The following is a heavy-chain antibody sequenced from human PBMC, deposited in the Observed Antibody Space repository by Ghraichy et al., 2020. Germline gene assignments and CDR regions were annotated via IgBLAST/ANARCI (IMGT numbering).Heavy chain of an antibody. CDR3: ARKPYYTNPDYPSFYFDY. V-gene: IGHV3-30*04. CDR2: TSRDGSDK. D-gene: IGHD3-10*01. CDR1: GFTFSSYA. J-gene: IGHJ4*02. Sequence: GESLNISCAASGFTFSSYAIHWVRQAPGKGLEWVAVTSRDGSDKHYADSVKGRFTISRDSSKNTMFLQMNSLRAEDTALYYCARKPYYTNPDYPSFYFDYWGQGTLVTVSS.